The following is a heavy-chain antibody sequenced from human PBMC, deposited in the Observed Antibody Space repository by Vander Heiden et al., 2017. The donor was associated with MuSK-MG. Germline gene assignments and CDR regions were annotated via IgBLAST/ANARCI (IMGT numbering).Heavy chain of an antibody. CDR2: ISSSSSYI. D-gene: IGHD3-10*01. V-gene: IGHV3-21*01. Sequence: EVQLVESGGGLVKPGGSLRLPCAASGFTFSSYSMNWVRQAPGKGLEWVSSISSSSSYIYYEDSVKGRFTISRDNAKNSLYLQMNSLRAEDTAVYYCARDPYYGSGSYYIDFDYWGQGTLVTVSS. J-gene: IGHJ4*02. CDR1: GFTFSSYS. CDR3: ARDPYYGSGSYYIDFDY.